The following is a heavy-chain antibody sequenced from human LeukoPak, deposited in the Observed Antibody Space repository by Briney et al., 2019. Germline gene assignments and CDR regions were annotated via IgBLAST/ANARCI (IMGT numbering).Heavy chain of an antibody. J-gene: IGHJ4*02. CDR3: AKESAYCGSDCRSLSDY. CDR2: ISYDGSNK. Sequence: SGGSLRLSCAASGFTFSSYGMHWVRQAPGKGLEWVAVISYDGSNKYYADSVKGRFTISRDNSKNTLYLQMNSLRAEDTAVYYCAKESAYCGSDCRSLSDYWGQGTLVTVSS. V-gene: IGHV3-30*18. CDR1: GFTFSSYG. D-gene: IGHD2-21*02.